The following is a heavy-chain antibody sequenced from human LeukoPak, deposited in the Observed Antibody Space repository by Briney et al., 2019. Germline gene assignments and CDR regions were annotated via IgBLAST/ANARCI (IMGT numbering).Heavy chain of an antibody. CDR1: GFTFNTYA. Sequence: GGSLRLSCAASGFTFNTYAMHWVRRAPGKGWEWVSVISRDSGSINYADFVKGRFTSSRDNSKNTLYLQMNSLGVDDTAVYFCAKGSTRSVAVTGAVDSWGQGTLVTVSS. CDR3: AKGSTRSVAVTGAVDS. V-gene: IGHV3-23*01. D-gene: IGHD6-19*01. CDR2: ISRDSGSI. J-gene: IGHJ4*02.